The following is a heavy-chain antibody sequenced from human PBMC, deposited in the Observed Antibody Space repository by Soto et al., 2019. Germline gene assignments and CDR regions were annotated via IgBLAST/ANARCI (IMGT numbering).Heavy chain of an antibody. CDR3: AKDLWRGWFGELLYSDVNFDY. CDR2: ISYDGSNK. CDR1: GFTFSSYG. Sequence: HPGGSLRLSCAASGFTFSSYGMHWVRQAPGKGLEWVAVISYDGSNKYYADSVKGRFTISRDNSKNTLYLQMNSLRAEDTAVYYCAKDLWRGWFGELLYSDVNFDYWGQGTLVTVSS. D-gene: IGHD3-10*01. J-gene: IGHJ4*02. V-gene: IGHV3-30*18.